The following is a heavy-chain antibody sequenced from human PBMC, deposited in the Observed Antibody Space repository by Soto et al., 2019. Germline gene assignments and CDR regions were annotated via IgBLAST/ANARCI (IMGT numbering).Heavy chain of an antibody. J-gene: IGHJ6*03. Sequence: GGSLRLSCAASGFTLSDFGMHCVRQAPGKGLQWVSYISSSSSNIYYADSVKGRFTISRDNAKNSLYLQMNSLRAEDTAVYYCARDAGDYDFWSTKHRYYMDVWGKGTTVTVSS. CDR1: GFTLSDFG. CDR3: ARDAGDYDFWSTKHRYYMDV. V-gene: IGHV3-48*01. CDR2: ISSSSSNI. D-gene: IGHD3-3*01.